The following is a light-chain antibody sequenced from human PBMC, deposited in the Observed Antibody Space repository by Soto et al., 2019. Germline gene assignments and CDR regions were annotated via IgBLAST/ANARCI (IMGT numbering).Light chain of an antibody. CDR2: EAS. J-gene: IGLJ1*01. CDR1: SSDVGAYDF. CDR3: SSHTTSNTRV. V-gene: IGLV2-14*03. Sequence: QSVLTQPASVSGSPGQSIAISCTGTSSDVGAYDFVSWYQQHPDKAHKLLIYEASNRPSGVSDRFSGSKSVNTATLTISGLQAEDEADYYCSSHTTSNTRVFGTGTKVTV.